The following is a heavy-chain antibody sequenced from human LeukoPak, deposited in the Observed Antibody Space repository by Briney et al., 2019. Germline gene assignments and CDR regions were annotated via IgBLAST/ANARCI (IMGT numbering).Heavy chain of an antibody. Sequence: PSETLFLTCTVSAGSINSGGYFWTWVRQHPGEGLEWIGYIWNSGNSYYNPSLSSRVTISADSSKSTFSLKLSSVTAADTAVYYCARYHCGSTYCPGVDFYGQGTLVTVSS. CDR3: ARYHCGSTYCPGVDF. D-gene: IGHD2-2*01. CDR2: IWNSGNS. V-gene: IGHV4-31*03. J-gene: IGHJ4*02. CDR1: AGSINSGGYF.